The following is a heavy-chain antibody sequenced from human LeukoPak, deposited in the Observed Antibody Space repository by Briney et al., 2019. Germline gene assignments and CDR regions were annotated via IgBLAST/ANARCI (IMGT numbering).Heavy chain of an antibody. CDR2: IYSSGTT. D-gene: IGHD3-3*01. CDR1: GGSISSGTYY. Sequence: NPSETLSLTCTVSGGSISSGTYYWSWIRQPAGRGLEWIGRIYSSGTTNYNPSLKSRVTISVDTSKNQFSLNLSSVTAADTAVYYCARDKKLGVVSPNDAFDIWGQETMVTVSS. J-gene: IGHJ3*02. V-gene: IGHV4-61*02. CDR3: ARDKKLGVVSPNDAFDI.